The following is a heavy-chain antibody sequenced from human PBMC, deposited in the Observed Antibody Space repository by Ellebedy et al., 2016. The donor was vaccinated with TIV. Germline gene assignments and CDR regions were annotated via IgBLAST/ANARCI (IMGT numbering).Heavy chain of an antibody. J-gene: IGHJ4*02. D-gene: IGHD1-1*01. CDR3: AIQTRLFSFDY. CDR2: INPNSGGT. CDR1: GYTFTSYY. V-gene: IGHV1-2*02. Sequence: AASVKVSCKASGYTFTSYYMHWVRQAPGQGLAWMGWINPNSGGTNYAQKFQGRVTMTRDTSISTAYMELSRLRSDDTAVYYCAIQTRLFSFDYWGQGTLVTVSS.